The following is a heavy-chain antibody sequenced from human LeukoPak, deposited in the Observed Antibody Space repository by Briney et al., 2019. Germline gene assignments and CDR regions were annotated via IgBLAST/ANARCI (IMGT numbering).Heavy chain of an antibody. V-gene: IGHV4-61*02. CDR3: ARGRWLQFLDY. CDR2: IYTSGST. D-gene: IGHD5-24*01. CDR1: GGSISSGSYY. Sequence: SETLSLTCTVSGGSISSGSYYWSWIRQPAGKGLEWIGRIYTSGSTNYNPSLKSRVTISVDTSKNQFSLKLSSVTAADTAVYYCARGRWLQFLDYWGQGTLVTVSS. J-gene: IGHJ4*02.